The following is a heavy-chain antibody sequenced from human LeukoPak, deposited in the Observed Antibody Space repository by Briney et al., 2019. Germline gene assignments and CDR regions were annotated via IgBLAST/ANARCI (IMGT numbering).Heavy chain of an antibody. Sequence: SETLSLTCTVSGGSISSYYRSWIRQPPGKGLEWIGYIYHSGSTNYNPSLKSRVTISVDTSKNQFSLKLSSVTAADTAVYYCARHSYSSGWYGGFLDYWGQGTLVTVSS. J-gene: IGHJ4*02. V-gene: IGHV4-59*01. CDR3: ARHSYSSGWYGGFLDY. CDR1: GGSISSYY. D-gene: IGHD6-19*01. CDR2: IYHSGST.